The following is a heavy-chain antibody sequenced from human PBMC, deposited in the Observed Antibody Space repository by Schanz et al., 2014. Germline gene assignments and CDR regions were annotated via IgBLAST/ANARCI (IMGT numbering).Heavy chain of an antibody. CDR2: INPSSSTT. CDR3: ARGVFVDSNSFDA. CDR1: GYTFTSYY. D-gene: IGHD3-22*01. Sequence: QVQLVQSGAEVKKPGASVKVSCEASGYTFTSYYIHWVRQAPGQGLEWMGKINPSSSTTRIAQNCQGRLTMTRDTSTSTVNMELSSLRSEDTAVYYSARGVFVDSNSFDAWGQGTLVTVSS. J-gene: IGHJ4*02. V-gene: IGHV1-46*03.